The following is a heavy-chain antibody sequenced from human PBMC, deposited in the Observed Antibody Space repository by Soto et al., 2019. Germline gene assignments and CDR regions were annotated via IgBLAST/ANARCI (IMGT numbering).Heavy chain of an antibody. D-gene: IGHD6-13*01. J-gene: IGHJ4*02. Sequence: QVQLVQSGAEVKKPGASVKVSCKASGYTFTSYGISWVRQAPGQGLEWMGWISAYSGSTNYAQKLQGRVTMTTDTSTSTAYMERGGLRSDDAAVYYCARSIAAAVDFDYWGQGTLVTVSS. CDR3: ARSIAAAVDFDY. CDR2: ISAYSGST. CDR1: GYTFTSYG. V-gene: IGHV1-18*01.